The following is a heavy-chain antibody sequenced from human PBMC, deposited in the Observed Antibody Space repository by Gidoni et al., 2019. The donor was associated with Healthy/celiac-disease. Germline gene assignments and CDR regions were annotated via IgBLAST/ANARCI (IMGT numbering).Heavy chain of an antibody. CDR1: GEYFCGYY. CDR3: ARVKTRGYSYGPLPHWFDP. CDR2: SNHRGSI. D-gene: IGHD5-18*01. J-gene: IGHJ5*02. Sequence: QVQLQQWGAGLLKPSETVSGACAVYGEYFCGYYWRWMRQPPGKGLELIGVSNHRGSITYHPALKNPLTISVDTSTNHFSLKLSSVLTADTAVYYCARVKTRGYSYGPLPHWFDPWGQGTLVTVSS. V-gene: IGHV4-34*01.